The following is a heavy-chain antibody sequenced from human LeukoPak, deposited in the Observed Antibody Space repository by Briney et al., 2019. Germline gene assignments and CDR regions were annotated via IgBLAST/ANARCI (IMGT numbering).Heavy chain of an antibody. D-gene: IGHD1-1*01. J-gene: IGHJ4*02. V-gene: IGHV1-18*01. CDR1: GYTFTSYG. CDR3: ARAGYGYNWNDGPGFDY. Sequence: ASVKVSCKASGYTFTSYGISWVRQAPGQGLEWMGWISAYNGNTNYAQKLQGRVTMTTDTSTSTAYMELRSLRSDDTAVYYCARAGYGYNWNDGPGFDYWGQGTLVTVSS. CDR2: ISAYNGNT.